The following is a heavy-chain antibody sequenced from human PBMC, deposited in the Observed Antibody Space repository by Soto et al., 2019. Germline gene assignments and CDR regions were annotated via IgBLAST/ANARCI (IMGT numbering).Heavy chain of an antibody. J-gene: IGHJ4*02. D-gene: IGHD3-22*01. CDR3: TSDSSCYGYFDY. CDR2: IYYSGST. Sequence: PSETLSLTCTVSGGSISSGGYYWSWIRQHPGKGLEWIGYIYYSGSTYYNPSLKSRVTISVDTSNNQFSLKLSSVTAADTAVYYYTSDSSCYGYFDYWGQGTLVTVSS. V-gene: IGHV4-31*03. CDR1: GGSISSGGYY.